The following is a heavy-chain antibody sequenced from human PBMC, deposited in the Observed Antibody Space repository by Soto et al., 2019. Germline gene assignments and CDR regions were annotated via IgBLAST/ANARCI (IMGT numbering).Heavy chain of an antibody. CDR3: ARGYESSRRYLPLLDY. CDR2: ISHSGST. J-gene: IGHJ4*02. Sequence: QVQLQQWGAGLLKPSETLSLRCVVNSGSFSGYYWTWIRQTPGKGLEWIGEISHSGSTNYNPSLMSRVTMSADTPKKQFSLRLSSVTAADTALYFCARGYESSRRYLPLLDYWGQGTLVPVSS. CDR1: SGSFSGYY. D-gene: IGHD3-22*01. V-gene: IGHV4-34*01.